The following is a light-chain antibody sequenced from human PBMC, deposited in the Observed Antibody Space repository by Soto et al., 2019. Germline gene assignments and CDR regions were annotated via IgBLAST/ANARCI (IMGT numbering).Light chain of an antibody. J-gene: IGKJ2*01. CDR2: KIS. CDR1: QSLVHSGGNTL. Sequence: DIVMTQTPLSSPVTLGQPASISCRSSQSLVHSGGNTLLGWLQQRPGQPPRLLSDKISNQLSGESDGLSGREAVVDFTLNISGVEDEDVGVYYGRETAQLPYTFGQGHKLEIK. CDR3: RETAQLPYT. V-gene: IGKV2-24*01.